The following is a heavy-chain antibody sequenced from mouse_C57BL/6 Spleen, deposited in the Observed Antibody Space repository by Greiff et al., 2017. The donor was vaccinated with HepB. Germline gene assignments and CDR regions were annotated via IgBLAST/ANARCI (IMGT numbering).Heavy chain of an antibody. CDR1: GYTFTSYW. V-gene: IGHV1-69*01. J-gene: IGHJ1*03. CDR3: ARSAFYDGYYWYFDV. Sequence: VQLQQSGAELVMPGASVKLSCKASGYTFTSYWMHWVKQRPGQGLEWIGEIDPSDSYTNYNQKFKGKSTLTVDKSSSTAYMQLSSLTSEDSAVYYCARSAFYDGYYWYFDVWGTGTTVTVSS. CDR2: IDPSDSYT. D-gene: IGHD2-3*01.